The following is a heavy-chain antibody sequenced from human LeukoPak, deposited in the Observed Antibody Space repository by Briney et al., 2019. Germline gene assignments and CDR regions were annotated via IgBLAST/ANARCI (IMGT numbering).Heavy chain of an antibody. CDR1: GFKFCNYA. V-gene: IGHV3-23*01. Sequence: PGGSLRLSCAASGFKFCNYAMSWVRQAPGKGLEWVSTITGSGGSTYYADSVKGRFTISRDNSKNTLYLQMNSLRAEDTAVYYCARRRIQYYFDFWGQGTLVTVSS. CDR2: ITGSGGST. D-gene: IGHD2/OR15-2a*01. J-gene: IGHJ4*02. CDR3: ARRRIQYYFDF.